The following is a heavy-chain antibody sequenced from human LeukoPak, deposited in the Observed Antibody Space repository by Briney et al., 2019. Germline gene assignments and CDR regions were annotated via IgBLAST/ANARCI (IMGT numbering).Heavy chain of an antibody. CDR2: ISGSVGST. CDR1: GFTFTSFA. CDR3: AKKTFSTASRYYFDS. D-gene: IGHD2/OR15-2a*01. J-gene: IGHJ4*02. V-gene: IGHV3-23*01. Sequence: GGSLRLSCAASGFTFTSFAMGWVRQAPGKGLEWVSAISGSVGSTYYADSVKGRFSISRDNSKNTLSLQMNSLRAEDTAIYYCAKKTFSTASRYYFDSWGQGSLVTVSS.